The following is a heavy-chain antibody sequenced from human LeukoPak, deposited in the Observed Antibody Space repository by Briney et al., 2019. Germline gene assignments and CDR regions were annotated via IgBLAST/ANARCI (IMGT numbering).Heavy chain of an antibody. Sequence: ASVKVSCKASGCTFTGYYMHWVRQAPGQGLEWMGWINPNSGGTNYAQKFQGRVTMTRDTSISTAYMELSRLRSDDTAVYYCARAITLPEWLFQGYYFDYWGQGTLVTVSS. CDR3: ARAITLPEWLFQGYYFDY. V-gene: IGHV1-2*02. CDR1: GCTFTGYY. D-gene: IGHD3-3*01. CDR2: INPNSGGT. J-gene: IGHJ4*02.